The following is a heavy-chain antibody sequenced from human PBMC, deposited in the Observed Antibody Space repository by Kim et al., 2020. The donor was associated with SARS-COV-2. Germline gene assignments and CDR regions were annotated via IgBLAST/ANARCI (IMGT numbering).Heavy chain of an antibody. CDR2: INPNSGGT. J-gene: IGHJ3*02. CDR1: GYTFTDDY. D-gene: IGHD3-16*01. V-gene: IGHV1-2*06. CDR3: ARQDARSRGDAFAI. Sequence: ASVKVSCTTSGYTFTDDYIHWVRQAPGQGPEWMGRINPNSGGTNYAQKFQDRVTVTRDTSIRTDYMEVSRLRSDDTSIYYCARQDARSRGDAFAILGQG.